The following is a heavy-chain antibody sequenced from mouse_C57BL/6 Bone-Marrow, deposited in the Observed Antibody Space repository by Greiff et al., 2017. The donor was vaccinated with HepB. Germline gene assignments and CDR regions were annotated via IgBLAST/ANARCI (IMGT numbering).Heavy chain of an antibody. Sequence: EVQLQQSGAELVRPGASVKLSCTASGFNIKDYYMHWVKQRTEQGLEWIGRIDPEDGDTEYAPKFQGKATMTADTSSNTAYLQLSSLTSEDTSVYYCTPLLLPPFAYWGQGTLVTVSA. J-gene: IGHJ3*01. V-gene: IGHV14-1*01. D-gene: IGHD1-1*01. CDR1: GFNIKDYY. CDR2: IDPEDGDT. CDR3: TPLLLPPFAY.